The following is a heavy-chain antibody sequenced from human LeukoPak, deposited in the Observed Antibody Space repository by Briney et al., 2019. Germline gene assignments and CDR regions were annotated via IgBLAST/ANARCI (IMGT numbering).Heavy chain of an antibody. CDR2: INPNSGGT. J-gene: IGHJ4*02. CDR1: GYTFTSYG. V-gene: IGHV1-2*04. Sequence: ASVKVSCKASGYTFTSYGISWVRQAPGQGLEWMGWINPNSGGTNYAQKFQGWVTMTRDTSISTAYMELSRLRSDDTAVYYCARAPGKWGRFGELDYWGQGTLVTVSS. D-gene: IGHD3-10*01. CDR3: ARAPGKWGRFGELDY.